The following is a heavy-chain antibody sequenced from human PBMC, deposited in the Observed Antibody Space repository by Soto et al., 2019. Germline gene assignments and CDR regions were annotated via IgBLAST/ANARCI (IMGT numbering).Heavy chain of an antibody. D-gene: IGHD3-9*01. J-gene: IGHJ1*01. CDR1: GGSISSHSHY. CDR3: ATSYDILTGYYVVGYFQH. Sequence: SETLSLTCSVSGGSISSHSHYWGWIRQPPGKGLEWIGSVYFSGRTYYNTSLESRVIMSTDTSKNQFSLRLSSVTAADTAVYYCATSYDILTGYYVVGYFQHWGQGTLVTVSS. V-gene: IGHV4-39*07. CDR2: VYFSGRT.